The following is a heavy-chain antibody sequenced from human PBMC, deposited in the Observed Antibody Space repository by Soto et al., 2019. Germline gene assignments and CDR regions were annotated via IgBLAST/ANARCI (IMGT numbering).Heavy chain of an antibody. D-gene: IGHD6-13*01. J-gene: IGHJ4*02. V-gene: IGHV4-59*12. CDR2: IYFSGGT. Sequence: PSETLSLTCTVSGGSISSYYWSWIRQPPGKGLEWIGYIYFSGGTNYNPSLKSRVTISVDTSKNQFSLKLSSVTAADTAVYYCARESRSWYGSIWDYWGQGTLLTVS. CDR1: GGSISSYY. CDR3: ARESRSWYGSIWDY.